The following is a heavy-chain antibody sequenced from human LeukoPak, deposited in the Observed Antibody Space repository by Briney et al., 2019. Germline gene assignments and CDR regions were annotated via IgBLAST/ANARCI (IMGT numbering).Heavy chain of an antibody. CDR2: TGRTI. V-gene: IGHV3-23*01. CDR3: AKWALIDASAFDI. D-gene: IGHD2-15*01. Sequence: PGGSLRLSCAVSGFPFSDNTMAWVRQAPGKGLEWVSITGRTILYADSVRGRFIISRDNSKNTLYLQPNSLRVDDTAVSYCAKWALIDASAFDIWGQGTMVTVSS. J-gene: IGHJ3*02. CDR1: GFPFSDNT.